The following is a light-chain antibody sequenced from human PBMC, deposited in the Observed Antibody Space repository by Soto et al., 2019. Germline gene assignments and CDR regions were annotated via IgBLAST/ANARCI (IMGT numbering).Light chain of an antibody. CDR1: ETINKS. V-gene: IGKV1-39*01. J-gene: IGKJ1*01. Sequence: DIRMTQSPSTLSVSVGDGVTITCRASETINKSLNWYQQKPGKAPKLLIHAASTLQSGVPSRFSGSGSGTDFTLTISSLQADYFATYSCQQSYTTPWTFGLGTRVEI. CDR3: QQSYTTPWT. CDR2: AAS.